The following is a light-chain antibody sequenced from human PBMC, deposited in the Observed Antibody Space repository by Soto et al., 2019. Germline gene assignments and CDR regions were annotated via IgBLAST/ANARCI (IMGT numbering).Light chain of an antibody. CDR1: SSDVGGYNY. Sequence: QCLLTLPPSASGSPGQSFTISCTGTSSDVGGYNYVSWYQQHPGKARKLMIYEVSKRPSGVPDRFSGSKSGNTASLTVSGLQAEDEADYYCSSYAGSNNVFGTGTKVTVL. CDR3: SSYAGSNNV. J-gene: IGLJ1*01. CDR2: EVS. V-gene: IGLV2-8*01.